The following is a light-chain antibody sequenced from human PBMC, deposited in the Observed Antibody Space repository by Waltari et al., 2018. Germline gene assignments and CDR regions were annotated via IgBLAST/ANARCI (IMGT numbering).Light chain of an antibody. CDR1: SGCVPPPSY. J-gene: IGLJ3*02. V-gene: IGLV8-61*01. Sequence: QTVVTQEPSLSVSPGGTVTLTCSFSSGCVPPPSYATWYQQSPGQAPRTLVYKADSRSSGVPDRFSGSILGNKAALTITGAQADDESDYYCALYMGSGIWVFGGGTKLTVL. CDR3: ALYMGSGIWV. CDR2: KAD.